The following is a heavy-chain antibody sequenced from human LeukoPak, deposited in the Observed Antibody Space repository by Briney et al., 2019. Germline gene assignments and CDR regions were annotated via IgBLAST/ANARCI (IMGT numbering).Heavy chain of an antibody. CDR2: INPNSGGT. V-gene: IGHV1-2*02. D-gene: IGHD4-17*01. Sequence: ASVKVSCKASGYTFTGYYMHWVRQAPGQGLEWMGWINPNSGGTNYAQKFQGRVTMTRDTSISTAYMELSRLRSDDTAVYYCARALNDYGDYDPLNWVDPWGQGTLVTVSS. CDR3: ARALNDYGDYDPLNWVDP. CDR1: GYTFTGYY. J-gene: IGHJ5*02.